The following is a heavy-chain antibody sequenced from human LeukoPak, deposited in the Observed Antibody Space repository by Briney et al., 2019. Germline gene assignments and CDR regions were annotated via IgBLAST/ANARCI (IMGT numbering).Heavy chain of an antibody. J-gene: IGHJ4*02. CDR3: APSVWSSFDY. D-gene: IGHD3-16*01. Sequence: GGSLRLSCVASGVTFSNYSMTWVRQAPGKGLEWVSSISGSSDSAFYAASVNGRFTIVRDDSKYTLYLQMTSLTAEDAVLYFCAPSVWSSFDYWGQGTVVTVSS. CDR1: GVTFSNYS. V-gene: IGHV3-23*01. CDR2: ISGSSDSA.